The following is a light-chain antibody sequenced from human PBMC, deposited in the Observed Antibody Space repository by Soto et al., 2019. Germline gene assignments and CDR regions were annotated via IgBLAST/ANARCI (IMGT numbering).Light chain of an antibody. Sequence: EIVLTQSPGTLSLSPGERATLSCRASQSVSSNYLAWYQQKPGQAPRLLIYGASSRATGIPDRFSGSGSGTDFTLTISRREPEDFAVYYCQHFGSSPETFGQGTKVEIK. CDR3: QHFGSSPET. J-gene: IGKJ1*01. CDR1: QSVSSNY. V-gene: IGKV3-20*01. CDR2: GAS.